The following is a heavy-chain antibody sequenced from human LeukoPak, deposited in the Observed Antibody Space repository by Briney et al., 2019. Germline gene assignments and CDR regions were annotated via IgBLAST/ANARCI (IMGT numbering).Heavy chain of an antibody. V-gene: IGHV1-2*02. J-gene: IGHJ4*02. D-gene: IGHD5-24*01. CDR3: ARGRGGYDLGYFDY. CDR2: INPNSGGT. CDR1: GYTFTGYY. Sequence: GASVKVSCKASGYTFTGYYMHWVRQAPGQGLEWMGWINPNSGGTNYAQKFQGRVTMTRDTSISTAYMELSRLRSEDTAVYYCARGRGGYDLGYFDYWGQGTLVTVSS.